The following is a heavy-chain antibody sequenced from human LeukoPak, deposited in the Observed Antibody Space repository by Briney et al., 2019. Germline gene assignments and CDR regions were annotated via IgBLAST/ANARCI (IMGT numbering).Heavy chain of an antibody. D-gene: IGHD2/OR15-2a*01. CDR1: GGSISSSSYY. J-gene: IGHJ4*02. CDR3: ARIVRSTTSFGC. V-gene: IGHV4-39*01. Sequence: SETLSLTCTVSGGSISSSSYYWAWIRQPPGKGLKWIGSIYYSGSTYYNPSLKSRVTISVDTSKNQFSLKLSSVTAADTAVYYCARIVRSTTSFGCWGQGTLVTVSS. CDR2: IYYSGST.